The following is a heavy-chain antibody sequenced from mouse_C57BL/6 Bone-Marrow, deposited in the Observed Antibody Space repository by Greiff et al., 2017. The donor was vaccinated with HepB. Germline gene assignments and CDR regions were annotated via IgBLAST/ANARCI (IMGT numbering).Heavy chain of an antibody. CDR2: IYPGDGDT. V-gene: IGHV1-82*01. CDR1: GYAFSSSW. D-gene: IGHD4-1*01. Sequence: VQLQQSGPELVKPGASVKISCKASGYAFSSSWMNWVKQRPGKGLEWIGRIYPGDGDTNYNGKFKGKATLTADKSSSTAYMQLSILTSEDSAVYFCARNWPFDYWGQGTTLTVSS. J-gene: IGHJ2*01. CDR3: ARNWPFDY.